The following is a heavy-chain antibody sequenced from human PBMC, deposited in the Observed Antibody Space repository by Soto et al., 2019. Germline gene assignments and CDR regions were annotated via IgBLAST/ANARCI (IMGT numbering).Heavy chain of an antibody. CDR1: GFTFSSYA. J-gene: IGHJ4*02. D-gene: IGHD4-17*01. V-gene: IGHV3-23*01. Sequence: EVHLLESGGGLVQPGGSLRLSCAASGFTFSSYAMSWVRQAPGKGLEWVSTISGSGGSTYYADSVKGRFTISRDNSKNTLSLQMDSLRAEDTAVYYCAKDLRTPMTTVTTGYYWGQGTLVTVSS. CDR2: ISGSGGST. CDR3: AKDLRTPMTTVTTGYY.